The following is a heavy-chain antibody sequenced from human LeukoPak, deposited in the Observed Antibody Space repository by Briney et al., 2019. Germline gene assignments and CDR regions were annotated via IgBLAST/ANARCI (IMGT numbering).Heavy chain of an antibody. D-gene: IGHD5-12*01. CDR1: GFTFSSYG. V-gene: IGHV3-30*18. Sequence: GGSLRLSCAASGFTFSSYGMHWVRQAPGKGLEWVAVISYDGSNKYYADSVKGRFSISRDNSKNTLYLQMNSLRAADTAVYYCAKAGYSGYEFDYWGQGTLVTVSS. CDR2: ISYDGSNK. J-gene: IGHJ4*02. CDR3: AKAGYSGYEFDY.